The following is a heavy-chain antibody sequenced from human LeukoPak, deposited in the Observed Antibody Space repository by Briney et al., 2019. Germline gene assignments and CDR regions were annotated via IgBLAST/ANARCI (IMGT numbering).Heavy chain of an antibody. J-gene: IGHJ5*02. CDR2: IYYSGST. Sequence: PSETLSLTCTVSGGSISSSSYYWGWIRQPPGKGLEWIGSIYYSGSTYYNPSLKSRVTISVDTSKNQFSLKLSSVTAADTAVYYCARHFVTTVTGRYWFDPWGQGTLVTVSS. CDR3: ARHFVTTVTGRYWFDP. CDR1: GGSISSSSYY. D-gene: IGHD4-17*01. V-gene: IGHV4-39*01.